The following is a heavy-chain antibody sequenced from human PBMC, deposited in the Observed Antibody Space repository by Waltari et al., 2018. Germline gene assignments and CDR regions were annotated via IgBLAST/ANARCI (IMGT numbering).Heavy chain of an antibody. CDR1: GGSFSGYY. CDR2: INHSGST. D-gene: IGHD3-10*01. CDR3: ARKGWFGETYRRYFDY. V-gene: IGHV4-34*01. Sequence: QVQLQQWGAGLLKPSETLSLTCAVYGGSFSGYYWSWIRQPPGKGLEWIGEINHSGSTNYNPSLKSRVTISVDTSKNQFSLKLSSGTAADTAVYYCARKGWFGETYRRYFDYWGQGTLVTVSS. J-gene: IGHJ4*02.